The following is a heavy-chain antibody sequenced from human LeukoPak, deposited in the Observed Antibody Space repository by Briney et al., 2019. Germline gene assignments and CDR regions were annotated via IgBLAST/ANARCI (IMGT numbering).Heavy chain of an antibody. Sequence: QTGGSLRLSCAAYGSTFTAYWMTWVRQAPGKGLEWVANIKEDGSETYYVDSVRGRFTISRDNAKNSLYLHMNSLRAEDTAVYFCARVHHSSSWGTDDCWGQGTLVTVSS. J-gene: IGHJ4*02. CDR3: ARVHHSSSWGTDDC. CDR1: GSTFTAYW. D-gene: IGHD6-13*01. CDR2: IKEDGSET. V-gene: IGHV3-7*01.